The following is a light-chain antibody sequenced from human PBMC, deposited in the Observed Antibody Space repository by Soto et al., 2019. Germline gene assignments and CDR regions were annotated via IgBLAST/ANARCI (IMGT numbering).Light chain of an antibody. CDR2: GNN. J-gene: IGLJ2*01. V-gene: IGLV1-44*01. CDR1: SSNIGGNT. CDR3: AAWDDSLNGVI. Sequence: QSVLTQPPSASATPGQRVTISCSGSSSNIGGNTVNWYQQFPGTAPKLLIYGNNQRPSGVPDRFSGSKSGTSASLAISRLQSQDEADYYCAAWDDSLNGVIFGGGTKVTVL.